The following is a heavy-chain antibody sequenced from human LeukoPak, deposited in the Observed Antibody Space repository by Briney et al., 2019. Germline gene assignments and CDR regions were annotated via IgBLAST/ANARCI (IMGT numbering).Heavy chain of an antibody. D-gene: IGHD5-12*01. CDR2: VGISSGNT. V-gene: IGHV3-48*04. Sequence: PGGSLRLSCAASGFTFIDYSMNWVRQAPGKGLEWISYVGISSGNTKYADSVKGRFTISGDSAKNSVFLQMNGLRVEDTAVYYCARDHRYAFDNWGQGTLVTVSS. CDR3: ARDHRYAFDN. CDR1: GFTFIDYS. J-gene: IGHJ4*02.